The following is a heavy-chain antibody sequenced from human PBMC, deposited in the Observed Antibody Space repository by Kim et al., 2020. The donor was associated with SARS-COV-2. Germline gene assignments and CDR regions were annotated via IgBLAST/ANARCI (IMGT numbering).Heavy chain of an antibody. V-gene: IGHV4-59*01. CDR1: GGSISSYY. D-gene: IGHD3-10*01. J-gene: IGHJ6*02. CDR3: ARDLAYYYGSGSSLYYYGMDV. Sequence: SETLSLTCTVSGGSISSYYWSWIRQPPGKGLEWIGDIYYSGSTNYNPSLKSRVTISVDTSKNQFSLKLSSVTAADTAVYYCARDLAYYYGSGSSLYYYGMDVWGQGTTVTVSS. CDR2: IYYSGST.